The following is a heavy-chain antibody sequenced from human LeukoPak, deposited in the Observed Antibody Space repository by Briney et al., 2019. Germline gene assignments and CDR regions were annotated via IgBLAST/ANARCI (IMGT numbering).Heavy chain of an antibody. V-gene: IGHV3-23*01. Sequence: GGSLRLSCAASRFTFSRYPMSWVRQAPGKGLEWVSDISDTGGSTYYADSVRGRFTISRDNSKNTLYLQMNSLGAEDTAVYFCAKQHDFLRIFDIWGQGTMVTVSS. CDR1: RFTFSRYP. J-gene: IGHJ3*02. D-gene: IGHD2-21*02. CDR2: ISDTGGST. CDR3: AKQHDFLRIFDI.